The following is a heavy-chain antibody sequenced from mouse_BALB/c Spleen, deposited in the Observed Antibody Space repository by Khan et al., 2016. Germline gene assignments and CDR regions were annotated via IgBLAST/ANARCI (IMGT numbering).Heavy chain of an antibody. V-gene: IGHV3-6*02. CDR2: ISYDGSN. Sequence: EVQLQESGPGLVKPSQSLSLTCSVTGYSITSGYYWNWIRQFPGNKLEWMGNISYDGSNNYNPSLKNRISITRDTSKNHFFLKLNSVTTEDTATYYCATYGNYEGFAYWGQGTLVTVSA. CDR3: ATYGNYEGFAY. D-gene: IGHD2-1*01. CDR1: GYSITSGYY. J-gene: IGHJ3*01.